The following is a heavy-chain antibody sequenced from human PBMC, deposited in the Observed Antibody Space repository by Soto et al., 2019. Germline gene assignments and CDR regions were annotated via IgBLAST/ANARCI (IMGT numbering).Heavy chain of an antibody. D-gene: IGHD3-10*01. CDR1: GGSISSGGYS. CDR3: ATGILWFGELSKLDY. J-gene: IGHJ4*02. CDR2: IYHSGST. Sequence: SETLSLTCAVSGGSISSGGYSWSWIRQPPGKGLEWIGYIYHSGSTYYNPSLKSRVTISVDRSKNQFSLKLSSVTAADTAVYYCATGILWFGELSKLDYWGQGTLVTVS. V-gene: IGHV4-30-2*01.